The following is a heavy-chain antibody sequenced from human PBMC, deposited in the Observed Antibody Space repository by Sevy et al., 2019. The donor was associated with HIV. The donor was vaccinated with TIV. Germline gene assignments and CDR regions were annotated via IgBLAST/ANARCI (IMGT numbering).Heavy chain of an antibody. V-gene: IGHV1-69*13. Sequence: ASVKVYCKASGGTFGSSGIVWVRQAPGEGLEWMGGIIPIFGTTDYVQRFHGRVTITAYESTSTVYMELRSLKSEDTAVYFCARRRMSPMHALDVRGQGTMVTVSS. CDR2: IIPIFGTT. CDR3: ARRRMSPMHALDV. J-gene: IGHJ3*01. D-gene: IGHD2-2*01. CDR1: GGTFGSSG.